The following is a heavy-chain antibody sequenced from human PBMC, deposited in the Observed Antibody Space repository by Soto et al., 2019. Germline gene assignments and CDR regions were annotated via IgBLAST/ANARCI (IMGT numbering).Heavy chain of an antibody. V-gene: IGHV3-30*18. CDR1: GFTFSSYG. Sequence: QVQLVESGGGVVQPGRSLRLSCAASGFTFSSYGMHWVRQAPGKGLEWVAVISYDGSDKYYADSVKGRFTLSRDNSKNTLYLQMNSLRAEDTAVYYCAKGLRDGYINGAFDIWGQGTMVTVSS. J-gene: IGHJ3*02. CDR3: AKGLRDGYINGAFDI. D-gene: IGHD5-12*01. CDR2: ISYDGSDK.